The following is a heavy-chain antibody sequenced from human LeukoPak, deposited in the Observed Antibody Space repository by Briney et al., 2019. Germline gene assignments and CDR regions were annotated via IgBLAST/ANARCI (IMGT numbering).Heavy chain of an antibody. V-gene: IGHV3-21*01. CDR3: ARVLTNYDSSGYFYY. CDR2: ISSSSSYI. Sequence: GGSLRLSCAASGFTFSSYSMNWVRQAPGKGLEWVSSISSSSSYIYYADSVKGRFTISRDNAKNSLYLQMNSLRAEDTAVYYCARVLTNYDSSGYFYYWGQGTLVTVSS. J-gene: IGHJ4*02. CDR1: GFTFSSYS. D-gene: IGHD3-22*01.